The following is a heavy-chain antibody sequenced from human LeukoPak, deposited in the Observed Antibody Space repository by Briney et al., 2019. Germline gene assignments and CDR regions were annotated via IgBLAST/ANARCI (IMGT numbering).Heavy chain of an antibody. D-gene: IGHD3-22*01. CDR3: ARGGPSSGYYYALDY. V-gene: IGHV1-2*02. CDR2: INPNSGGT. J-gene: IGHJ4*02. CDR1: GYTFTGYY. Sequence: GASVKLSCKAFGYTFTGYYMHWVRQAPGQGLEWMGWINPNSGGTNYAQKFQGRVTMTRDTSISTAYMELSRLRSDDTAVYCCARGGPSSGYYYALDYWGQGTLVTVSS.